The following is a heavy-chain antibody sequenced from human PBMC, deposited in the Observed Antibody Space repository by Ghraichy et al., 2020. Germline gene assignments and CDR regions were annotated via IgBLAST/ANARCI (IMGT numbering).Heavy chain of an antibody. Sequence: SQTLSLTCTVSGGSISSYYWSWIRQPPGKGLEWIGYIYYSGSTNYNPSLKSRVTISVDTSKNQFSLKLSSVTAADTAVYYCAEVVPAAGRAIGYFQHWGQGTLVTVSS. D-gene: IGHD2-2*01. CDR3: AEVVPAAGRAIGYFQH. CDR1: GGSISSYY. CDR2: IYYSGST. V-gene: IGHV4-59*08. J-gene: IGHJ1*01.